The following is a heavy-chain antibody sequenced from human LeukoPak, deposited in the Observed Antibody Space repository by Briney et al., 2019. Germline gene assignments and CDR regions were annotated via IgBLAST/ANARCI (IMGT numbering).Heavy chain of an antibody. J-gene: IGHJ4*02. V-gene: IGHV1-69*13. Sequence: SVKVSCKASGDTFSSYAISWVRQAPGQGLEWMGGIIPIFGTANYAQKFQGRVTITADESTSTAYMELSSLRSEDTAVYYCARAGRELLEMYYFDYWGQGTLVTVSS. CDR1: GDTFSSYA. CDR2: IIPIFGTA. CDR3: ARAGRELLEMYYFDY. D-gene: IGHD1-26*01.